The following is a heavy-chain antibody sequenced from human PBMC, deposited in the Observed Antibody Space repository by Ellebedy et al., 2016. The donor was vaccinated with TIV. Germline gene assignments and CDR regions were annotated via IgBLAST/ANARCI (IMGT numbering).Heavy chain of an antibody. Sequence: SQTLSLTCAISGDSVSSIRGAWNWIRQSPSGGLEWLGRTYYRSNWYNEYAVSVQSRITINPDTSKNQFSLQLTSVTPEDTAFYYCARSRNGYGPPLDYWGQGTLVTVSS. CDR2: TYYRSNWYN. CDR1: GDSVSSIRGA. CDR3: ARSRNGYGPPLDY. J-gene: IGHJ4*02. D-gene: IGHD1-1*01. V-gene: IGHV6-1*01.